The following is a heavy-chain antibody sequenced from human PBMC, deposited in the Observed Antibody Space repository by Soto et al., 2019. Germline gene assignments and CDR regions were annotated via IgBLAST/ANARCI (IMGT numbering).Heavy chain of an antibody. J-gene: IGHJ4*02. Sequence: ASETLSLTCAVSGYSISSGYYWGWIRQPPGKGLEWIGSIYHSGSTYYNPSLKSRVTISVDTSKNQFSLKLSSVTAADTAVYYCARENLIAYYFDYWGQGTLVTVSS. V-gene: IGHV4-38-2*02. CDR2: IYHSGST. D-gene: IGHD2-21*01. CDR1: GYSISSGYY. CDR3: ARENLIAYYFDY.